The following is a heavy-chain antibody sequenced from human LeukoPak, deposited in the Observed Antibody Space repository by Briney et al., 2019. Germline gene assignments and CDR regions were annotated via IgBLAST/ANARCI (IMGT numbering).Heavy chain of an antibody. Sequence: PSETLSLTCTVSGGPISNYYWSWIRQPPGKGLEWIGYIYYSGSTDYNPSLKSRVTISVDTSKNQFSLKLSSVTAADTAVYYCARDSKYCSSTSCYSSYGMDVWGQGTTVTVSS. D-gene: IGHD2-2*01. V-gene: IGHV4-59*01. CDR3: ARDSKYCSSTSCYSSYGMDV. J-gene: IGHJ6*02. CDR2: IYYSGST. CDR1: GGPISNYY.